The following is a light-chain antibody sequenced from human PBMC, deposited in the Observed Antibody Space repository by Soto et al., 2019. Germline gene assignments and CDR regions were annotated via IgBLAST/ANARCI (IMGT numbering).Light chain of an antibody. J-gene: IGLJ2*01. CDR1: SSDIGGYNY. Sequence: QSALTQPASVSGSPGHSITISCTGTSSDIGGYNYVSWYQHHPGKAPKLMIYDVTYRPSGVSNRSSGSKSGDTASLTISGLQAEDEADYYCSSYTSSDTLVFGGGTKLTVL. CDR2: DVT. CDR3: SSYTSSDTLV. V-gene: IGLV2-14*03.